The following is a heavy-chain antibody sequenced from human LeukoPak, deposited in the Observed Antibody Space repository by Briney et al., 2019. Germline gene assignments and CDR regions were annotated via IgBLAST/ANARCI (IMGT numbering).Heavy chain of an antibody. Sequence: GRSLRLSCAASGFTFSSYGMHWVRQAPGKGLAWVAVISYDGSNKYYADSVKGRFTISRDNSKNTLYLQMNSLRAEDTAVYYCATHYDFWSGSKYYFDYWGQGTLVTVSS. CDR3: ATHYDFWSGSKYYFDY. D-gene: IGHD3-3*01. CDR2: ISYDGSNK. V-gene: IGHV3-30*03. J-gene: IGHJ4*02. CDR1: GFTFSSYG.